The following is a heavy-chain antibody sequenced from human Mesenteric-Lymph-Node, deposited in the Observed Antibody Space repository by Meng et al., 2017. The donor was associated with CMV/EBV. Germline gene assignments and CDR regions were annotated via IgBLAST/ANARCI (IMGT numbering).Heavy chain of an antibody. Sequence: GESLKISCAASGFTFSSYAMHWVRQAPGKGLEWVAFLRYDGTNKYYADSVKGRFTISRDNSKNTLYLQMNSLRPEDTAVYYCAKGDSTVRNYYYYGMDVWGQGTTVTVSS. CDR1: GFTFSSYA. CDR3: AKGDSTVRNYYYYGMDV. J-gene: IGHJ6*02. CDR2: LRYDGTNK. D-gene: IGHD2-2*01. V-gene: IGHV3-30*02.